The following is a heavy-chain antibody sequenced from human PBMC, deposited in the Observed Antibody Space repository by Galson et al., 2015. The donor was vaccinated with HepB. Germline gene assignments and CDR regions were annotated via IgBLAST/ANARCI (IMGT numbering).Heavy chain of an antibody. D-gene: IGHD4/OR15-4a*01. V-gene: IGHV1-69*06. CDR1: GYTLRNQA. CDR3: AREGDGAYFDY. Sequence: SVKVSCKASGYTLRNQAISWVRQAPGQGLEWMGGIVPIIGTGNYAQKFQDRLTIVADKSTSTNYMELRSLRSEDTAVYYCAREGDGAYFDYWHQGALVSVSS. CDR2: IVPIIGTG. J-gene: IGHJ4*02.